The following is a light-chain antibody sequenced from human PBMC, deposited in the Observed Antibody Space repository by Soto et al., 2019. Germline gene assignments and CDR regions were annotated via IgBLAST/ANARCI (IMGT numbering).Light chain of an antibody. CDR1: QSISTW. V-gene: IGKV1-5*01. J-gene: IGKJ1*01. Sequence: IQMTQSPSTLSASLGDRVTITCRASQSISTWLAWYQQKPGNAPKLLICDASSLESGVPSRFSGSGSGTEFTPTISSLQPHDFATYYCQQYNNYSPWTFGQGTKVEIK. CDR2: DAS. CDR3: QQYNNYSPWT.